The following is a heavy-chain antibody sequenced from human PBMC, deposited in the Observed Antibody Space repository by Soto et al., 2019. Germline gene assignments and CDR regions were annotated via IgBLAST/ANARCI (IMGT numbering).Heavy chain of an antibody. CDR3: AREGYIAAAATPPEEYGMDV. CDR1: GGTFSSYA. V-gene: IGHV1-69*01. Sequence: QVQLVQSGAEVKKPGSSVKVSCKASGGTFSSYAISWVRQAPGQGLEWMGGIIPIFGTANYAQKFQGRVTITADESTSTAYMELSSLRSEDTAVYYCAREGYIAAAATPPEEYGMDVWGQGTTVTVSS. D-gene: IGHD6-13*01. CDR2: IIPIFGTA. J-gene: IGHJ6*02.